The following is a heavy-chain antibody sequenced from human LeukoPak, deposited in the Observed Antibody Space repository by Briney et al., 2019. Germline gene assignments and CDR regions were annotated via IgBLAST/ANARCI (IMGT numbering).Heavy chain of an antibody. Sequence: PSETLSLTCTVSGGSISSGGYYWSWIRQPPGKGLEWIGYIYHSGSTYYNTSLKSRVTISVDGSKNQFSLKLSSVTAADTAVYYCARREGRLGELSYWPMGTFDIWGQGTMVTVSS. CDR1: GGSISSGGYY. CDR3: ARREGRLGELSYWPMGTFDI. D-gene: IGHD3-16*02. V-gene: IGHV4-30-2*01. CDR2: IYHSGST. J-gene: IGHJ3*02.